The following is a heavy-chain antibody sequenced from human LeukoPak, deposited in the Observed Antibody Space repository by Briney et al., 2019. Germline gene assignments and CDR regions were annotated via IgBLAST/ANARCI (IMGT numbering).Heavy chain of an antibody. CDR1: GGSISSGGYY. CDR2: IYYSGST. V-gene: IGHV4-31*03. J-gene: IGHJ3*02. CDR3: ARDFLPGLNAFDI. Sequence: SETLSLTCTVSGGSISSGGYYWSWIRQHPGKDLERIGYIYYSGSTYYNPSLKSRVTISVDTSKNQFSLKLSSVTAADTAVYYCARDFLPGLNAFDIWGQGTMVTVSS.